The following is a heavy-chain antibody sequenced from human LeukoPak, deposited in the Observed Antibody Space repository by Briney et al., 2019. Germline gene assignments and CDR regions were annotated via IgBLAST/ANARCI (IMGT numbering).Heavy chain of an antibody. D-gene: IGHD3-22*01. V-gene: IGHV1-24*01. Sequence: ASVTVSCKVSGYSLTELSIQWVRQAPGKGLEWMGGFDPADGETIYAQNFQGRVTTTEDTSVDTAYMQLRSLRSDDTAVYFCATYESSGYMDFWGQGTLVTVSS. CDR2: FDPADGET. J-gene: IGHJ4*02. CDR1: GYSLTELS. CDR3: ATYESSGYMDF.